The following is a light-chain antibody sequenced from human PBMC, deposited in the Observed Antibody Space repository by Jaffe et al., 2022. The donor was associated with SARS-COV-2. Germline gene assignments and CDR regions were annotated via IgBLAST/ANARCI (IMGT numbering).Light chain of an antibody. Sequence: QSVLTQPPSVSGAPGQRVTISCTGGSSNIGADYDVHWYQHLPGAAPKVLIYDDSRRPSGVPDRFSASKSGTSASLAITGLQAEDEADYYCQSYDNRLSVPVLGAGTKLTVL. CDR2: DDS. CDR3: QSYDNRLSVPV. CDR1: SSNIGADYD. V-gene: IGLV1-40*01. J-gene: IGLJ2*01.